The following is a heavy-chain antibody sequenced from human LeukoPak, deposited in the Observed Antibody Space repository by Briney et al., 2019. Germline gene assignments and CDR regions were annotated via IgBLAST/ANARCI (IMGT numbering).Heavy chain of an antibody. CDR3: ARDLNRGMDV. V-gene: IGHV3-11*01. CDR1: GFTFSDYY. CDR2: ISGNSRHI. Sequence: PGGSLRLSCKASGFTFSDYYINWIRQAPGKGLEWLSYISGNSRHIQYAESVEGRFTISRDNGLQLLYLQMDSLTDADTAIYFCARDLNRGMDVWGRGTTVTVSS. J-gene: IGHJ6*02.